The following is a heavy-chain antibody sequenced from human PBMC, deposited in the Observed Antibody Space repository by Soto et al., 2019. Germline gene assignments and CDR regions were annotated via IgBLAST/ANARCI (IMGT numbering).Heavy chain of an antibody. CDR3: ARGRITVTDWYFDL. CDR2: ISSSSTI. V-gene: IGHV3-48*01. D-gene: IGHD4-4*01. Sequence: PGGSLRLSCAASGFTFSSYSMNWVRQAPGKGLEWVSYISSSSTIYYADSVKGRFTISRDNAKNSLYLQMNSLRAEDTAVYYCARGRITVTDWYFDLWGRGTLVTVSS. J-gene: IGHJ2*01. CDR1: GFTFSSYS.